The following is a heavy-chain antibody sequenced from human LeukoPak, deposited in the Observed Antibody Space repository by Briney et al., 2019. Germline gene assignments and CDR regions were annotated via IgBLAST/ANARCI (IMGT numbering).Heavy chain of an antibody. J-gene: IGHJ6*02. CDR1: GFPFSSYW. CDR2: IKQDGSKK. V-gene: IGHV3-7*03. D-gene: IGHD3-3*01. Sequence: GGSLRLSCVASGFPFSSYWMTWVRQAPGKGLEWVANIKQDGSKKSYVDSVKGRFTISRENAKNSLYLQMNSLRAEDTAVYYCAREYDFWSGYQIASNYGMDVWGQGTTVTVSS. CDR3: AREYDFWSGYQIASNYGMDV.